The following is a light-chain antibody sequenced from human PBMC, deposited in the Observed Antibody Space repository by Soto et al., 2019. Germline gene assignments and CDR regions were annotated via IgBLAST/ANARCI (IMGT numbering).Light chain of an antibody. CDR3: QQYESLPLT. CDR2: DAS. Sequence: DIQMTQSPSSLSASLGDRVTITCQASQDISNYLNWYQQKPGKAPKLLIYDASNLETGVPSRFSGSGSGTDFTFTISSLQPEDIATYYCQQYESLPLTFGQGTRLEIK. CDR1: QDISNY. J-gene: IGKJ5*01. V-gene: IGKV1-33*01.